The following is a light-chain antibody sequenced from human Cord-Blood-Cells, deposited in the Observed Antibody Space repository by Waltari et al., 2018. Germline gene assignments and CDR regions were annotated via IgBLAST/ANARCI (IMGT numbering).Light chain of an antibody. CDR1: QGISSS. J-gene: IGKJ5*01. Sequence: AIQFTHYPSCLHVYVGERVTLTCRESQGISSSLAWYQQKPGKAPKLLIYDASSLESGVPSRFSGSGSGTDFTLTISSLQPEDFATYYCQQCYSYPFTFGQGTRLEIK. CDR3: QQCYSYPFT. CDR2: DAS. V-gene: IGKV1-13*02.